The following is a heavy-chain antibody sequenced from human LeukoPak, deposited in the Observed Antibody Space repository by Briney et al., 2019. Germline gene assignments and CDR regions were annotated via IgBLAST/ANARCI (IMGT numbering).Heavy chain of an antibody. Sequence: ASVKVSCKSSGYTFTSYDINWVRQATGQGLEWMGWMNPNSGNTGYAQKFQGRVTMTRNTSISTAYMELSSLRSEDTAVYYCARYCSSTSCYKGFDYWGQGTLVTVSS. V-gene: IGHV1-8*01. CDR2: MNPNSGNT. J-gene: IGHJ4*02. CDR3: ARYCSSTSCYKGFDY. CDR1: GYTFTSYD. D-gene: IGHD2-2*02.